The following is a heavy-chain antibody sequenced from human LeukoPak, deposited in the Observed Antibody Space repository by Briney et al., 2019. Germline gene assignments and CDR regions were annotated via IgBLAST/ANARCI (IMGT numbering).Heavy chain of an antibody. CDR2: IIPIFGTA. CDR1: GGTFSSYA. Sequence: SVKVSCKASGGTFSSYAISWVRQAPGQGLEWMGRIIPIFGTANYAQKFQGRVTITTDESPSTAYMELSSLRSEDTAVYYCARPTGSGWLLDAFDIWGQGTMVTVSS. CDR3: ARPTGSGWLLDAFDI. V-gene: IGHV1-69*05. D-gene: IGHD6-19*01. J-gene: IGHJ3*02.